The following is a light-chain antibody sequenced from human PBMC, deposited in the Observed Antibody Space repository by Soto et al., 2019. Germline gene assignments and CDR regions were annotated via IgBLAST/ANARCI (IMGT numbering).Light chain of an antibody. V-gene: IGLV2-8*01. Sequence: QSVLTQPPSASGSPGQSVTISCTGTSSDIGAYIYVSWYQQHPGKAPKLMISEVSRRPSGVPERFSGSKSGNTASLTVSGLQADDEAHYYCSSYAGSNNFVFGTGTQLTVL. CDR3: SSYAGSNNFV. J-gene: IGLJ7*01. CDR1: SSDIGAYIY. CDR2: EVS.